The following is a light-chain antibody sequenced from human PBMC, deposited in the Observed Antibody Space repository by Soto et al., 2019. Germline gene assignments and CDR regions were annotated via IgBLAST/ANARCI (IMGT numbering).Light chain of an antibody. CDR3: QQYNNWGT. V-gene: IGKV3-15*01. J-gene: IGKJ1*01. CDR2: GAS. CDR1: QSVSSN. Sequence: EIVMTQSPATLSVSPGERATLSCRASQSVSSNLAWYQQKPGQAPRLLIYGASTRATGIPARFSGSGSGTEFTLTISSLHSEYFAVYYCQQYNNWGTFGQGTKVESK.